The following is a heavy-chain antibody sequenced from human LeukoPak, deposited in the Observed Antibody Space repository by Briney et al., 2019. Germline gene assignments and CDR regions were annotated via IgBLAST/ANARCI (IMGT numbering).Heavy chain of an antibody. D-gene: IGHD6-13*01. V-gene: IGHV3-53*01. CDR3: ATEAAAGSPYYYYYYMDV. Sequence: PGGSLRLSCAASGFTVSSNYMSWVRQAPGKGLEWVSVIYSGGSTYYADSVKGRFTISRDNSKNTLYLQMNSLRAEDTAVYYCATEAAAGSPYYYYYYMDVWGKGTTVTVSS. CDR2: IYSGGST. J-gene: IGHJ6*03. CDR1: GFTVSSNY.